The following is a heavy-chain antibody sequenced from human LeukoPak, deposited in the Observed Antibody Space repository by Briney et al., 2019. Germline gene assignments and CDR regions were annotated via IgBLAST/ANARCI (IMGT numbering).Heavy chain of an antibody. D-gene: IGHD6-6*01. J-gene: IGHJ5*02. Sequence: ASVKVSCKASGYTFTGYYMHWVRQAPGQGLEWMGWINPNSGGTNYAQKFQGRVTMTRDTSISTAYMELSRLRSDDTAVYYCARDYSSSSDRFDPWGQGTLVTVSS. CDR2: INPNSGGT. CDR1: GYTFTGYY. CDR3: ARDYSSSSDRFDP. V-gene: IGHV1-2*02.